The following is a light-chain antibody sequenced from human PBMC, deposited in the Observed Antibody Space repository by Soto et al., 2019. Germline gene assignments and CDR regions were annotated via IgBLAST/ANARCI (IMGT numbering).Light chain of an antibody. CDR3: SSYTSSSTLEV. CDR1: SSDVGGYNY. Sequence: QSALTQPASVSGSPGQSITISCTGTSSDVGGYNYVSWYQQHPGKAPKLMIYDVSIRPSGVSNRFSGSKSGNTASLTISGLQAEDEADYYCSSYTSSSTLEVFGTGTKVTVL. J-gene: IGLJ1*01. CDR2: DVS. V-gene: IGLV2-14*01.